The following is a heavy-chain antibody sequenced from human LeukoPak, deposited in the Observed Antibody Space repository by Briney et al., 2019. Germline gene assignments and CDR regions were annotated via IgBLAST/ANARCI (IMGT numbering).Heavy chain of an antibody. CDR3: AREENYDFWSGYYYY. CDR2: ITGSSSHI. V-gene: IGHV3-21*01. J-gene: IGHJ4*02. CDR1: GFPFSISA. Sequence: GGSLRLSCVAASGFPFSISAINWVRQAPGKGLEWVSGITGSSSHIYYADSVRGRFTISRDNAQNSVFLQMNSLGAEDTAVYYCAREENYDFWSGYYYYWGQGTLVTVSS. D-gene: IGHD3-3*01.